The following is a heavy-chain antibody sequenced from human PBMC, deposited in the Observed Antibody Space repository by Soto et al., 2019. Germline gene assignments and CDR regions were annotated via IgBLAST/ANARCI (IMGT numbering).Heavy chain of an antibody. Sequence: QVQLVQSGAEVKKPGSSVKVSCKASGGTFSSYAISWVRQAPGQGLEWMGGIIPIFGTANYAQKFQGRVTITADESTSTAYMELSSLRSEDTAVYYCARVLRFLEWLYSGWFDPWGQGTLVTVSS. J-gene: IGHJ5*02. D-gene: IGHD3-3*01. CDR2: IIPIFGTA. V-gene: IGHV1-69*12. CDR1: GGTFSSYA. CDR3: ARVLRFLEWLYSGWFDP.